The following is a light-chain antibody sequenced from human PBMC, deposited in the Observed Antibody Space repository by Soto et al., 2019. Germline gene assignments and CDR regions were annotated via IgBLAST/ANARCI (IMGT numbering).Light chain of an antibody. V-gene: IGLV1-40*01. J-gene: IGLJ1*01. CDR1: SSNFGADYD. CDR2: GNS. CDR3: QSYDSSLSGYV. Sequence: QSVLTQPPSVSGAPGQRVNISGTGSSSNFGADYDVHWYQQLPGTAPKLLIYGNSNRPSGVPDRFSGSKSGTSASLAITGLQAEDEADYYCQSYDSSLSGYVFGTGTKLTVL.